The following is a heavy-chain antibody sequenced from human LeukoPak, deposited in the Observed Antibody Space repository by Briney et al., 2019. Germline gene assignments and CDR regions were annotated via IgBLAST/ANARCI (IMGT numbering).Heavy chain of an antibody. Sequence: GGALKISFRGSGCRFTTYWIGWVRPMPGKGVEGRGIIFPGDSDTRYSPSFQGQVTISADKSINTAYLQWSSLKASDTAMYYCARRQGCSSTSCPPDSWGQGTLVTVSS. CDR1: GCRFTTYW. CDR2: IFPGDSDT. V-gene: IGHV5-51*01. CDR3: ARRQGCSSTSCPPDS. D-gene: IGHD2-2*01. J-gene: IGHJ4*02.